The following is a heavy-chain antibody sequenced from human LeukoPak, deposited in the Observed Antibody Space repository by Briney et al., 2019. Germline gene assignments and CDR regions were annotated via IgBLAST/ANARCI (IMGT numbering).Heavy chain of an antibody. CDR2: IYYSGST. J-gene: IGHJ4*02. Sequence: SETLSLTCTVSGGSISSGGYYWSWIRQHPGKGLEWIGYIYYSGSTYYNPSLKSRVTISVDTSKNQFSLKLSSVTAADTAVYYCARSPRDYYDSSGYYYFDYWGQGTLVTVSS. CDR1: GGSISSGGYY. CDR3: ARSPRDYYDSSGYYYFDY. D-gene: IGHD3-22*01. V-gene: IGHV4-31*03.